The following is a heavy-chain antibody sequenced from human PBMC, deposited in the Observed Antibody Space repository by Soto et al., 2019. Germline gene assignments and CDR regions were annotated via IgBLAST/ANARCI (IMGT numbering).Heavy chain of an antibody. CDR3: ARDFRGYCRSTSCPPRY. Sequence: SVKVSCKASGGTFSSYTISWVRQAPGQGLEWMGRIIPILGIANYAQKFQGRVTITADKSTSTAYMELSSLRSEDTAVYYCARDFRGYCRSTSCPPRYWGRGTLVTVSS. D-gene: IGHD2-2*01. V-gene: IGHV1-69*04. CDR2: IIPILGIA. J-gene: IGHJ4*02. CDR1: GGTFSSYT.